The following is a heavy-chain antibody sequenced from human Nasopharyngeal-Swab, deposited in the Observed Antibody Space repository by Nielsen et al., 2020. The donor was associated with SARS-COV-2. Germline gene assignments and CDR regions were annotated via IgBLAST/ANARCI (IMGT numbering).Heavy chain of an antibody. CDR1: GFTFSSYG. CDR3: AKAKYVGRIAAAGGAFDI. V-gene: IGHV3-30*18. CDR2: ISYDGSNK. Sequence: GESLKISCAASGFTFSSYGMYWVRQAPGKGLEWVAAISYDGSNKYYADSVKGRFTISRDNSKNTLYLQMNSLRAEDTAVYYCAKAKYVGRIAAAGGAFDIWGQGTMVTVSS. D-gene: IGHD6-13*01. J-gene: IGHJ3*02.